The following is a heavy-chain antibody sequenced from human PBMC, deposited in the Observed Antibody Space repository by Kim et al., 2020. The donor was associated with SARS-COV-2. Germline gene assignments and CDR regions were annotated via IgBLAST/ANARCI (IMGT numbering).Heavy chain of an antibody. J-gene: IGHJ3*02. Sequence: YADSVRGRCTVSRDNAKNLLFLQMSGLRGEDTAVYYCARELAARGFDIWGQGTTVTDSS. CDR3: ARELAARGFDI. D-gene: IGHD6-13*01. V-gene: IGHV3-11*05.